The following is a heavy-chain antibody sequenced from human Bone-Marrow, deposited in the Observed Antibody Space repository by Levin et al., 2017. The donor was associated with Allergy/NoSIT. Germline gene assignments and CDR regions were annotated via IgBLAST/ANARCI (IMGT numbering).Heavy chain of an antibody. CDR1: GFTFSAYP. V-gene: IGHV3-30*04. CDR3: ARPPEERAWYSMYYYAMDV. Sequence: PSETLSLTCAASGFTFSAYPMHWVRQAPGKGLEWVAVISFDGSNEYYADSVKGRFTVSRDNSKNTLSLQMNSLRAEDTALYYCARPPEERAWYSMYYYAMDVWGQGTSVTVSS. J-gene: IGHJ6*02. CDR2: ISFDGSNE. D-gene: IGHD2-21*02.